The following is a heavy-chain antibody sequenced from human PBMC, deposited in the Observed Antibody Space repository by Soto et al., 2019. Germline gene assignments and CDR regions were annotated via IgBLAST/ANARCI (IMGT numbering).Heavy chain of an antibody. J-gene: IGHJ4*02. CDR3: ARGPIDGNYFDS. Sequence: EVQLVETGGGLIQPGGSRRLSCAASGLTVSSSYMTWVRQAPGKGLERVSVIYKGGTTYYADSVKGRFTIFRDNSQNILYLQMSRLRAEDKAIYYCARGPIDGNYFDSWGQGALVTVSS. V-gene: IGHV3-53*02. CDR2: IYKGGTT. CDR1: GLTVSSSY.